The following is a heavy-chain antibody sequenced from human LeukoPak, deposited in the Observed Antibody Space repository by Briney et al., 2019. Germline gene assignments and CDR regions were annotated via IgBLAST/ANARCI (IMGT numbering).Heavy chain of an antibody. CDR2: IYYSGST. D-gene: IGHD6-19*01. CDR3: VRASHPHFIAVAENWFDP. J-gene: IGHJ5*02. Sequence: SETLSLTCTVSGGSISSSSYYWGWIRQPPGKGLEWIGSIYYSGSTYYNPSLKSRVTISVDTSKNQFSPKLSSVTAADTAFYYCVRASHPHFIAVAENWFDPWGQGTLVTVSS. CDR1: GGSISSSSYY. V-gene: IGHV4-39*07.